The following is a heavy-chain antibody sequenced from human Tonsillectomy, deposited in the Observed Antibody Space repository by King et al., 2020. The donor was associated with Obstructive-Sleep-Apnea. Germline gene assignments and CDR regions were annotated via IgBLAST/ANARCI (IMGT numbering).Heavy chain of an antibody. CDR3: SRVGGGYNLDFYYGMDV. V-gene: IGHV1-18*01. J-gene: IGHJ6*02. CDR1: GYTFTNYG. Sequence: VQLVESGAEVKKPGASVKVSCKASGYTFTNYGITWVRQAPGQGPEWMGWISAYNGNTNYAQKLPGRVTMTTDTSTSTAYIELRSLGSDDTAVDYWSRVGGGYNLDFYYGMDVWGQGTTVTVSS. CDR2: ISAYNGNT. D-gene: IGHD5-24*01.